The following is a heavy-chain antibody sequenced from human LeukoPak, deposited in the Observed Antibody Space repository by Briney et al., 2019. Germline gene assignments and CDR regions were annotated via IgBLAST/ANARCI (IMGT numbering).Heavy chain of an antibody. CDR3: ARGCGDYVWCFDL. CDR1: GYTFTSYA. J-gene: IGHJ2*01. CDR2: INAGNGNT. D-gene: IGHD4-17*01. Sequence: ASVKVSCKASGYTFTSYAMHWVRQAPGQRLEWMGWINAGNGNTKYSQKFQGRVTITRDTSASTAYMELSSLRSEDTAVYYCARGCGDYVWCFDLWGRGTLVTVSS. V-gene: IGHV1-3*01.